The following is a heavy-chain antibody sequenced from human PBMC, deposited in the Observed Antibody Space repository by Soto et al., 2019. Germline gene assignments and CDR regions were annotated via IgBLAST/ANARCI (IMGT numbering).Heavy chain of an antibody. D-gene: IGHD6-13*01. J-gene: IGHJ6*02. CDR2: INHSGST. CDR3: ASSSWHYYYCYGMDV. V-gene: IGHV4-34*01. CDR1: GGSFSGYY. Sequence: PSETLSLTCAVYGGSFSGYYWSWIRQPPGKGLEWIGEINHSGSTNYNPSLKSRVTISVDTSKNQFSLKLSSVTAADTAVYYCASSSWHYYYCYGMDVWGQGTTVTVSS.